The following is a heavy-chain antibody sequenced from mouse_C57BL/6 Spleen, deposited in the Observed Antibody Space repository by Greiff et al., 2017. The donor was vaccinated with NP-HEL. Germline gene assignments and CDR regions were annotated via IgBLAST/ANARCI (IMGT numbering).Heavy chain of an antibody. V-gene: IGHV5-16*01. Sequence: EVKLVESEGGLVQPGSSMKLSCTASGFTFSDYYMAWVRQVPEKGLEWVANINYDGSSTYYLDSLKSRFIISRDNAKNILYLQMSSLKSEDTGTYYCARDVDYGSSYHWYIEVRGTGTTVTVSS. CDR3: ARDVDYGSSYHWYIEV. CDR1: GFTFSDYY. CDR2: INYDGSST. J-gene: IGHJ1*03. D-gene: IGHD1-1*01.